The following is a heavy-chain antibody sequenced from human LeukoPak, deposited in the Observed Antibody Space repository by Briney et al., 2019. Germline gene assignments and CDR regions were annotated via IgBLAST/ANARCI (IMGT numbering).Heavy chain of an antibody. D-gene: IGHD3-22*01. Sequence: GGSLRLPCAASGFTFGSYGMSWVRQAPGKGLEWVSFITPNADRTSYADSVEGRFTISRDNPRNTPYMQMNSLRDEDTALYYCAIMHGYYDGSGYWVQWGQGTLVTVSS. CDR1: GFTFGSYG. V-gene: IGHV3-23*01. CDR3: AIMHGYYDGSGYWVQ. CDR2: ITPNADRT. J-gene: IGHJ1*01.